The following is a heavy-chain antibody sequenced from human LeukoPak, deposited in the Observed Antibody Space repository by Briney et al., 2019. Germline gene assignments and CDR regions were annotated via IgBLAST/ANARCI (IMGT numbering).Heavy chain of an antibody. D-gene: IGHD3-10*01. V-gene: IGHV1-18*01. Sequence: GASVKVSCKASGYTFTSYGISWVRQAPGQGLEWMGWISAYNGNTNYAQKLQGRVTMTTDTSTGTAYMVLRSLRSDDTAVYYCARDSSYGSGSYYYGMDVWGQGTTVTVSS. CDR1: GYTFTSYG. CDR3: ARDSSYGSGSYYYGMDV. CDR2: ISAYNGNT. J-gene: IGHJ6*02.